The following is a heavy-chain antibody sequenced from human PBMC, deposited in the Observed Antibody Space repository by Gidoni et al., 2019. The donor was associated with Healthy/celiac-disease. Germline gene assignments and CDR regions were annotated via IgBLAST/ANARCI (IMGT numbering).Heavy chain of an antibody. J-gene: IGHJ4*02. CDR3: AKAGGSTRKYYFDY. CDR1: GFTFDDYA. CDR2: ISWNSGSI. V-gene: IGHV3-9*01. Sequence: EVQLVESGGGLVQPGRSLRLSCAASGFTFDDYAMHWVRQAPGKGLEWVSGISWNSGSIGYADSVKGRFTISRDNAKNSLYLQMNSLRAEDTALYYCAKAGGSTRKYYFDYWGQGTLVTVSS. D-gene: IGHD3-16*01.